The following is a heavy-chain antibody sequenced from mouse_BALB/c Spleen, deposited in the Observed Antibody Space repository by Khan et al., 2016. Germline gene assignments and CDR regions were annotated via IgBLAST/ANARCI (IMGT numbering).Heavy chain of an antibody. J-gene: IGHJ4*01. CDR1: GFSLSTSGMG. V-gene: IGHV8-12*01. D-gene: IGHD2-14*01. Sequence: QVTLKESGPGILQPSQTLSLTCSFSGFSLSTSGMGVSWIRQPSGKGLEWLAHIYWDDDKRYNPSLTRRLTISPDTSRNQVFLKITSVDTADTATYYCARGYASMDYGGQGTSVTVSS. CDR3: ARGYASMDY. CDR2: IYWDDDK.